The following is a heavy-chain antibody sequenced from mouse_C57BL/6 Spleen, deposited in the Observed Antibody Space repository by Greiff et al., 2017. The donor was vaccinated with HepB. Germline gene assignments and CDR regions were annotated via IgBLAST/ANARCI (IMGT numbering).Heavy chain of an antibody. J-gene: IGHJ2*01. CDR1: GYTFTSYW. CDR2: IHPNSGST. D-gene: IGHD1-1*01. Sequence: QVQLQQPGAELVKPGASVKLSFKASGYTFTSYWMHWVKQRPGQGLEWIGMIHPNSGSTNYNEKFKSKATLTVDKSSSTAYMQLSSLTSEDSAVYYCARASYGDFDYWGQGTTLTVSS. CDR3: ARASYGDFDY. V-gene: IGHV1-64*01.